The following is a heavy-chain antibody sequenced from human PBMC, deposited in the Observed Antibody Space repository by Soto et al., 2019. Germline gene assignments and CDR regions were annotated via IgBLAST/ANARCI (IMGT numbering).Heavy chain of an antibody. V-gene: IGHV3-13*01. D-gene: IGHD2-2*01. CDR2: IGTAGDT. CDR1: GFTFSGYD. Sequence: GGSLRLSCAASGFTFSGYDMHWVRQATGKGLKWVSAIGTAGDTYYPGSVKGRFTISRENAKNSLYLQMNSLRAGDTAVYYCARGLWCSSTSCYGPMDVWGKGTTVTVSS. J-gene: IGHJ6*03. CDR3: ARGLWCSSTSCYGPMDV.